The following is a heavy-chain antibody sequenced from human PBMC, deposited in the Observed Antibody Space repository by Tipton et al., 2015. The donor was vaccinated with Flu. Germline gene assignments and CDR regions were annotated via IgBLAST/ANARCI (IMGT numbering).Heavy chain of an antibody. J-gene: IGHJ6*02. V-gene: IGHV4-61*02. Sequence: TLSLTCAVSGDSISSGAHYWSWIRQPAGKGLEWIGRIYTSGNTNYNPSLKTRVTISVDTSKNQFSLKLTSVTAADTAVYYCARDDGDYGSETYHYYYGMDVWGQGPTVTVSS. CDR2: IYTSGNT. D-gene: IGHD3-10*01. CDR3: ARDDGDYGSETYHYYYGMDV. CDR1: GDSISSGAHY.